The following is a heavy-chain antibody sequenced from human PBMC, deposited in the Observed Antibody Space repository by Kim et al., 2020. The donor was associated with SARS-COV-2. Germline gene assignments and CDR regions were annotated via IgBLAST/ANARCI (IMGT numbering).Heavy chain of an antibody. J-gene: IGHJ4*02. V-gene: IGHV3-30*18. Sequence: GRSLRLSCAASGFTFSSYGMHWVRQAPGKGLEWVALISYDGSNKYFADSVKGRFTISRDNSKNTLYLQMNSLRAEDTAVYYCAKVPYGGNSGNNYFDYWGQGTLVTVSS. CDR3: AKVPYGGNSGNNYFDY. CDR2: ISYDGSNK. D-gene: IGHD2-21*02. CDR1: GFTFSSYG.